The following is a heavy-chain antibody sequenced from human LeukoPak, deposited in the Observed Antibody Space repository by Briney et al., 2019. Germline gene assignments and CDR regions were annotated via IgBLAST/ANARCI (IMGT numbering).Heavy chain of an antibody. CDR2: IYYSGST. D-gene: IGHD4-17*01. V-gene: IGHV4-39*01. CDR1: GGSISSSSYY. J-gene: IGHJ4*02. CDR3: ARASTRDYGGKYYFDY. Sequence: SETLSLTCTVSGGSISSSSYYWGWIRQPPGKGLEWIGSIYYSGSTYYNPSLKSRVTISVDTSKNQFSLKLSSVTAADTAVYYCARASTRDYGGKYYFDYWGQGTLVTVSS.